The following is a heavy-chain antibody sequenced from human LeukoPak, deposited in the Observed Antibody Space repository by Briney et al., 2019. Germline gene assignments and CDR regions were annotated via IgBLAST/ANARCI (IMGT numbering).Heavy chain of an antibody. CDR3: AAVSGWYEGSFGY. V-gene: IGHV1-58*01. CDR2: IVVGSGNT. J-gene: IGHJ4*02. CDR1: GFTFTSSA. D-gene: IGHD6-19*01. Sequence: SVKVSCKASGFTFTSSAVQWVRQARGQRLEWIGWIVVGSGNTNYAQKFQERVTITRDMSTSTAYMELSSLRSEDTAVYYCAAVSGWYEGSFGYWGQGTLVTVSS.